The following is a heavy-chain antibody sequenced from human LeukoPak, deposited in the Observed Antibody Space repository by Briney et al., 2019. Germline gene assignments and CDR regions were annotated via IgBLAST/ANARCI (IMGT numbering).Heavy chain of an antibody. Sequence: ASVKVSCKASGHTFTDYYMHWVRQAPGQGFEWMGWINPNSGGTNYAQKFQGRVTTTRDTSISTAYMELTSLRSDDTAVYYCTRGLSIATRPVYYFDNWGPGTPFSVSS. CDR1: GHTFTDYY. J-gene: IGHJ4*02. D-gene: IGHD6-6*01. V-gene: IGHV1-2*02. CDR3: TRGLSIATRPVYYFDN. CDR2: INPNSGGT.